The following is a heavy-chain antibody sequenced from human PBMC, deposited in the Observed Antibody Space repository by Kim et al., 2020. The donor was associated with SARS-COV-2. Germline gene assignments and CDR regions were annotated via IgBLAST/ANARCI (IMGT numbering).Heavy chain of an antibody. D-gene: IGHD2-15*01. J-gene: IGHJ4*02. V-gene: IGHV3-30*18. CDR1: GFTFSSYG. CDR2: ISYDGSNK. CDR3: AKDINGGNADY. Sequence: GGSLRLSCAASGFTFSSYGMHWVRQAPGKGLEWVAVISYDGSNKYYADSVKGRFTISRDNSKNTLYLQMNSLRAEDTAVYYCAKDINGGNADYWGQGTLVTVSS.